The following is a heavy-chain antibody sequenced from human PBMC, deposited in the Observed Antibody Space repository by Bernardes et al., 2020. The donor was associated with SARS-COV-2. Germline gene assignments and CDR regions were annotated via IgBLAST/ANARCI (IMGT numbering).Heavy chain of an antibody. V-gene: IGHV3-30-3*01. CDR2: ISYDGSNK. J-gene: IGHJ4*02. Sequence: GGSLRLSCAASGFSFSSYAMHWVRQAPGKGLEWVAVISYDGSNKYYADSVKGRFTISRDNSKNTLYLQMNSLRAEDTAVYYCARDKVYVGYYLDYWGQGTLVTVSS. CDR1: GFSFSSYA. CDR3: ARDKVYVGYYLDY. D-gene: IGHD2-8*01.